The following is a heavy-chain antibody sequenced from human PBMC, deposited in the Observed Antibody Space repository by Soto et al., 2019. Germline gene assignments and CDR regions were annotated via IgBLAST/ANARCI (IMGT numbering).Heavy chain of an antibody. D-gene: IGHD2-21*02. CDR2: MYSTGST. J-gene: IGHJ6*02. V-gene: IGHV4-59*01. CDR1: GGSISGYY. CDR3: ARDLWGYCGTDCYPLDV. Sequence: SETLSLTCTVSGGSISGYYWSWIRQPPGKGLEWIGYMYSTGSTVYNPSFKSRVTISVDTSKNQFSLKLNSVTAADTAVYYCARDLWGYCGTDCYPLDVWGQGTTVTVS.